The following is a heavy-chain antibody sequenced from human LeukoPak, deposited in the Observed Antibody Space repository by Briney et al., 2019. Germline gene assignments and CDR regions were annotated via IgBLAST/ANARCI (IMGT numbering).Heavy chain of an antibody. Sequence: GGSLRLSCAASGLTFSSYSMNWVRQAPGKGLEWVSSISSSSSYIYYADSVKGRFTISRDNAKNSLYLQMNSLRAEDTAVYYCARDSMVRGVTLSYWGQGTLVTVSS. CDR3: ARDSMVRGVTLSY. D-gene: IGHD3-10*01. V-gene: IGHV3-21*01. CDR2: ISSSSSYI. J-gene: IGHJ4*02. CDR1: GLTFSSYS.